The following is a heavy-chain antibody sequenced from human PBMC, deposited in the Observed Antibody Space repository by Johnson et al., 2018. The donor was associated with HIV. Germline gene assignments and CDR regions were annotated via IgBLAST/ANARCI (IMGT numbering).Heavy chain of an antibody. CDR3: AKEDYYGSGSYDAFDI. CDR2: IWYDGSNK. Sequence: VQLVESGGGVVQPGRSLRLSCAASGFTFSSYGMHWVRQAPGKGLEWVAVIWYDGSNKYYADSVKGRFTISRDNSKNTLYLQMNSLRAEDTAVYYCAKEDYYGSGSYDAFDIWGQGTMVTVSS. J-gene: IGHJ3*02. V-gene: IGHV3-33*06. CDR1: GFTFSSYG. D-gene: IGHD3-10*01.